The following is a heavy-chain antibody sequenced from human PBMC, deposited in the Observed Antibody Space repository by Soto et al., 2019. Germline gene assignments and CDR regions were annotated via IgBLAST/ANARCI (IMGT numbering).Heavy chain of an antibody. CDR3: ARVRYYDSSGYYHGHNWFDP. J-gene: IGHJ5*02. Sequence: QPGGSLRLSCAASGFAFSSYWMSWVRRAPGKGLEWVANIKQDGSEKYYVDSVKGRFTISRDNAKNSLYLQMNSLRAEDTAVYYCARVRYYDSSGYYHGHNWFDPWGQGTLVTVSS. CDR1: GFAFSSYW. V-gene: IGHV3-7*03. CDR2: IKQDGSEK. D-gene: IGHD3-22*01.